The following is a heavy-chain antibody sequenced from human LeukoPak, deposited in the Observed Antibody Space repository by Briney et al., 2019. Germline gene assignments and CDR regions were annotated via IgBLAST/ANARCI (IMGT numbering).Heavy chain of an antibody. CDR3: VNLPKKVAADAFDI. V-gene: IGHV3-64D*09. Sequence: GGSLRLSCSASGFTFSSYAMHWVRQAPGKGLEYVSAISSNGGSTYYADSVKGRFTISRDNSKNTLYLQMSSLRAEDTAVYYCVNLPKKVAADAFDIWGQGTMVTVSS. CDR2: ISSNGGST. CDR1: GFTFSSYA. D-gene: IGHD2-15*01. J-gene: IGHJ3*02.